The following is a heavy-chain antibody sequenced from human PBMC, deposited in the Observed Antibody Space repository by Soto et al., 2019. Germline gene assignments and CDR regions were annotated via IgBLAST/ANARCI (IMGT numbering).Heavy chain of an antibody. V-gene: IGHV5-51*01. CDR3: ERLWGSSSGLPVDY. Sequence: LKTYCRGLGYSFTCYWMGWDRQMPGKGLEWMGIIYPGDSDTRYSPSFQGQVTISANKSVSTASLQWRSLKASDTAIYYCERLWGSSSGLPVDYWGLGTLVTVSS. D-gene: IGHD6-19*01. CDR2: IYPGDSDT. J-gene: IGHJ4*02. CDR1: GYSFTCYW.